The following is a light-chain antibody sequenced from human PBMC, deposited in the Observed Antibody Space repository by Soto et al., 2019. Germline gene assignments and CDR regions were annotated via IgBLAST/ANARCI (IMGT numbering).Light chain of an antibody. Sequence: AIRMTQSPSSFSASTGDRVTITCRASQGISSYLAWYQQKPGKAPKLLVYAASTLQYGVPSRFSGSGSGTDFTLTISCLQSEDFATYFCQQYNSYSGTFGQGTKVDIK. J-gene: IGKJ1*01. CDR1: QGISSY. CDR3: QQYNSYSGT. V-gene: IGKV1-8*01. CDR2: AAS.